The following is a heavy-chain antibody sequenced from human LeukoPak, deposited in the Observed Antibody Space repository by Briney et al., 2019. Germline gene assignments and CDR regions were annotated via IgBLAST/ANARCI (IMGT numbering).Heavy chain of an antibody. Sequence: GGSLRLSCAASGFTFSSYAMNRVRQAPGKGLEWVSGISDRGGTTYYADSVEGRFTISRDNSKNTLYLQMNNLRAEDTAVYYCAKVTSGGSCYQSDYWGQGTLVTVSS. CDR2: ISDRGGTT. CDR3: AKVTSGGSCYQSDY. V-gene: IGHV3-23*01. J-gene: IGHJ4*02. CDR1: GFTFSSYA. D-gene: IGHD2-15*01.